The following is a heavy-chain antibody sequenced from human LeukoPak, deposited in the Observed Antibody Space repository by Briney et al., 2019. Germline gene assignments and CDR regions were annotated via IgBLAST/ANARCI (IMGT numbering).Heavy chain of an antibody. CDR1: GGSISNYY. V-gene: IGHV4-59*01. J-gene: IGHJ3*02. CDR2: INYSGRS. CDR3: AGRQHIVVLTDTRGAFDI. Sequence: PSETLSLTCTVSGGSISNYYWSWIRQPPGKGLEWIGYINYSGRSNYNPSLKGRVTMSLDTSKDQFSLKLNSLTAADTAVYYCAGRQHIVVLTDTRGAFDIWGQGTMVTVSS. D-gene: IGHD2-21*02.